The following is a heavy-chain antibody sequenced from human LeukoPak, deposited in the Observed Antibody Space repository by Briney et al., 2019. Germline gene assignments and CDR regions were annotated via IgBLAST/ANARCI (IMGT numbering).Heavy chain of an antibody. D-gene: IGHD5-12*01. CDR2: IYYSGST. J-gene: IGHJ4*02. CDR1: GGSISSSSYY. V-gene: IGHV4-39*01. CDR3: ARLRGYDTNYFDY. Sequence: SETLSLTCTVPGGSISSSSYYWGWIRQPPGKGLEWIGSIYYSGSTYYNPSLKSRVTISVDTSKNQFSLKLSSVTAADTAVYYCARLRGYDTNYFDYWGQGTLVTVSS.